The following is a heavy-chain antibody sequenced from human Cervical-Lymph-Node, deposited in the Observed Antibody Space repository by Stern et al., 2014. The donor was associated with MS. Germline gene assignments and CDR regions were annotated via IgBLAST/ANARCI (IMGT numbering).Heavy chain of an antibody. Sequence: VQLVESGAEVKKPGSSVKVSCKASGGTFSTYPIIWVRQAPGQGLEWMGGIIPVFGTANSAQKVQGRVTLTAADPSTNAYMELSSLRSEDTAVYYCASPVTLTVGAMDVWGQGTTITVSS. CDR2: IIPVFGTA. D-gene: IGHD4-17*01. V-gene: IGHV1-69*01. CDR1: GGTFSTYP. J-gene: IGHJ6*02. CDR3: ASPVTLTVGAMDV.